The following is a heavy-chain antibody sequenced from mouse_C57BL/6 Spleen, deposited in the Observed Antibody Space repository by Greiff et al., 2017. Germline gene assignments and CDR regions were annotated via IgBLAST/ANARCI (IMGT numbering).Heavy chain of an antibody. CDR2: LSDGGSYT. V-gene: IGHV5-4*03. D-gene: IGHD4-1*01. Sequence: EVMLVESGGGLVKPGGSLKLSCAASGFTFSSYAMSWVRQTPDKRLEWVATLSDGGSYTYYPDNVKGRFTISRDNAKNNLYLQMSHLKSEDTAMYYCARAPLGRWYFDVWGTGTTVTVSS. CDR1: GFTFSSYA. CDR3: ARAPLGRWYFDV. J-gene: IGHJ1*03.